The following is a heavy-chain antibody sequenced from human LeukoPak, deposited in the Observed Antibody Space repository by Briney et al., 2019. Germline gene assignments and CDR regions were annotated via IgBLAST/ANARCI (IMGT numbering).Heavy chain of an antibody. CDR2: IYYSGST. V-gene: IGHV4-61*01. CDR3: ARVQRSIAGNVGWFDP. Sequence: PSETLSLTCTVSGGSVSSGSYYWNWIRQPPGKGLEWIGYIYYSGSTNYNPSLKSRVTISVDTSKNQFSLKLSSVTAADTAVYYCARVQRSIAGNVGWFDPWGQGTLVTVSS. CDR1: GGSVSSGSYY. D-gene: IGHD6-6*01. J-gene: IGHJ5*02.